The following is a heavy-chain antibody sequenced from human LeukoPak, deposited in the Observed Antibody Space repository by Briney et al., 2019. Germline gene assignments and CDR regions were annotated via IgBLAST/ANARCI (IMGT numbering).Heavy chain of an antibody. D-gene: IGHD2/OR15-2a*01. V-gene: IGHV4-39*01. CDR3: FLPGPYFSNYDVDA. J-gene: IGHJ6*02. CDR2: VYYTGST. Sequence: SETLSLTCTVSGGSISSTNYYWSWIRQPPGKGLEWIGNVYYTGSTYYNTSLKSRVTVSVDTSKNQFSLELSSVTAADMAVYYCFLPGPYFSNYDVDAWGQGTTVTVSS. CDR1: GGSISSTNYY.